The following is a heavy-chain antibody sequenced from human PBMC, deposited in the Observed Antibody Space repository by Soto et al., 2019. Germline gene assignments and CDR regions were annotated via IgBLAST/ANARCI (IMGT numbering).Heavy chain of an antibody. CDR3: ARHLPIAAGYYYYGMDV. J-gene: IGHJ6*02. CDR1: GGSISSSSYY. CDR2: IYYSGST. V-gene: IGHV4-39*01. Sequence: SETLSLTCTVSGGSISSSSYYWGWIRQPPGKGLEWIGSIYYSGSTYYNPSLKSRVTISVDTSKNQFSLKLSSVTAADTAVYYCARHLPIAAGYYYYGMDVWGQGTTVT. D-gene: IGHD6-13*01.